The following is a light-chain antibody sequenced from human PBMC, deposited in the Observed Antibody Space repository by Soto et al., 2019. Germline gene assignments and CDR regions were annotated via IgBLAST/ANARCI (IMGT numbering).Light chain of an antibody. V-gene: IGKV3-20*01. Sequence: VMTQSPGTLSLSTGERATLSCRASQSVSNNYLAWYQQRPGHAPRLLIYGASQRATGIPDKFSGSGSGTDFTLSVNRLEPEDVAVYYCQQYGSTPYTFGHGTQLQI. CDR2: GAS. J-gene: IGKJ2*01. CDR3: QQYGSTPYT. CDR1: QSVSNNY.